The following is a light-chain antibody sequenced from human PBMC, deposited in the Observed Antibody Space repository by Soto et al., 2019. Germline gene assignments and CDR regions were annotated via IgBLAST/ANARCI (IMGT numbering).Light chain of an antibody. CDR1: QSVSSY. Sequence: EIVLTQSPATLSLSPGERATLSCRASQSVSSYLAWYQQKPGQAPRLLVNDASNRTTGIPARFSGSGSGTDFTLTISSLEPEDFAVYYWQQRSNWPPMYTFGQGTKLEIK. J-gene: IGKJ2*01. CDR2: DAS. V-gene: IGKV3-11*01. CDR3: QQRSNWPPMYT.